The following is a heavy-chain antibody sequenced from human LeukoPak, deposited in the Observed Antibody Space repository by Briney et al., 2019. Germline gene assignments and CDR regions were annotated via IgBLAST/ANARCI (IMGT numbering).Heavy chain of an antibody. Sequence: ASVKVSCKASGYTFTGYYMHWVRQAPGQGLEWMGRINPNSGGTNYAQKFQGRVTMTRDTSISTAYMEPSRLRSDDTAVYYCAREVRLVGATLFDYWGQGTLVTVSS. CDR1: GYTFTGYY. CDR2: INPNSGGT. CDR3: AREVRLVGATLFDY. D-gene: IGHD1-26*01. J-gene: IGHJ4*02. V-gene: IGHV1-2*06.